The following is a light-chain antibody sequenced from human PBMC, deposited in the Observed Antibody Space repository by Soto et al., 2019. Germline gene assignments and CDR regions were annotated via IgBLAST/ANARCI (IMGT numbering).Light chain of an antibody. V-gene: IGLV1-44*01. J-gene: IGLJ1*01. CDR2: SGN. Sequence: QPVLTQPPSASGTPGQRVTISCSGSSSNIGTNTVNWYQQLPGTAPKLLIYSGNQRPSGVPDRFSGSKSGTSASLAISGLQSEDEADYYCAAWDDSLNGYVFGTGTKLTVL. CDR1: SSNIGTNT. CDR3: AAWDDSLNGYV.